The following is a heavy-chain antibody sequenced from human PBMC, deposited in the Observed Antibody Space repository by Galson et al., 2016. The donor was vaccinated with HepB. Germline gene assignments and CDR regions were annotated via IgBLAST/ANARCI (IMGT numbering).Heavy chain of an antibody. Sequence: SLRLSCAASGFTLSSYGMSWVRQAPGTGLEWVSALSGSGGTTYYAQSVKGRFTISRDNSRNTLLLQMNSLRAADTALYYCARDTSFLPLNDAFDIWGQGTMVTVSS. CDR2: LSGSGGTT. V-gene: IGHV3-23*01. D-gene: IGHD1-26*01. CDR3: ARDTSFLPLNDAFDI. CDR1: GFTLSSYG. J-gene: IGHJ3*02.